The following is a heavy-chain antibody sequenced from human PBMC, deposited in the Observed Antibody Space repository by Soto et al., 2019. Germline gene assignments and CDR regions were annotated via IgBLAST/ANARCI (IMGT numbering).Heavy chain of an antibody. D-gene: IGHD3-22*01. CDR1: GYTFTSYG. CDR2: ISAYNGNT. J-gene: IGHJ1*01. V-gene: IGHV1-18*01. Sequence: QVQLVQSGAEVKKPGASVKVSCKASGYTFTSYGISWVRQAPGQGLEWMGWISAYNGNTNYAQKLQGRVTMTTDTSTSXXYXEXTSLRSDDTAVYYCAREAPYYYDSSGYYYVSEYFQHWGQGTLVTVSS. CDR3: AREAPYYYDSSGYYYVSEYFQH.